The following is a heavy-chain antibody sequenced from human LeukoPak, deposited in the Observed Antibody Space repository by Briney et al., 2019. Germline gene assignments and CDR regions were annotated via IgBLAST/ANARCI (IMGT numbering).Heavy chain of an antibody. D-gene: IGHD2-2*01. CDR1: GFTSSDYT. J-gene: IGHJ4*02. CDR2: ISVSDDST. V-gene: IGHV3-23*01. Sequence: GGSLRLSCAASGFTSSDYTMNWVRQSPGKGLEWVSGISVSDDSTYYADSVKGRFTISRDTSKNMLYLQMNSLRAADTAVYYCARGRYCVSTNCPYDYWGQGTPVTVSS. CDR3: ARGRYCVSTNCPYDY.